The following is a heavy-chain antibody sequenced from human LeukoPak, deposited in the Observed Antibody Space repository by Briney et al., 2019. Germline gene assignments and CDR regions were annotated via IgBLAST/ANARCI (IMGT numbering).Heavy chain of an antibody. V-gene: IGHV3-7*04. J-gene: IGHJ4*02. CDR2: INQDGSEA. Sequence: PGGSLRLSCAASGFMFSTYWMSWVRQAPGKGLEWVANINQDGSEAYYVDSVEGRFTISRDNAKNSLFLQMSSLRAEDMAVYFCSGDPGDYWGQGTLVTVSS. CDR1: GFMFSTYW. CDR3: SGDPGDY. D-gene: IGHD7-27*01.